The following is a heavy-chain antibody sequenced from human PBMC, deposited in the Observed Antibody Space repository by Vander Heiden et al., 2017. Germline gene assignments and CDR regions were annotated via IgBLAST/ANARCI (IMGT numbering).Heavy chain of an antibody. CDR2: ISTGSGTI. V-gene: IGHV3-48*02. CDR3: ASTTGGY. J-gene: IGHJ4*02. D-gene: IGHD2-2*01. Sequence: EVQLVESGGNSVQPGGSLRLSCAASGFTFSSYSMNWVSQAPGKGLEWVSYISTGSGTIYYADSVKGRFTISRDNAKNSLYLQMHSLRDEDTAVYYCASTTGGYWGQGTLVTVSS. CDR1: GFTFSSYS.